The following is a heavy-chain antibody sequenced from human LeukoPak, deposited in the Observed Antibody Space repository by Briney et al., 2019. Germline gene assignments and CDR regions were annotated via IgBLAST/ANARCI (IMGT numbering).Heavy chain of an antibody. J-gene: IGHJ5*02. Sequence: PGGSLRLSCAASGFTFTTYSFSWVRQAPGKGLEWVSGISASGGDTFYADSVKGRFTISRDNSKNTLSLQTNSLRVEDTAIYYCAKDVRRCNGGCTWGQGTLVTVSS. CDR1: GFTFTTYS. CDR3: AKDVRRCNGGCT. V-gene: IGHV3-23*01. CDR2: ISASGGDT. D-gene: IGHD4-23*01.